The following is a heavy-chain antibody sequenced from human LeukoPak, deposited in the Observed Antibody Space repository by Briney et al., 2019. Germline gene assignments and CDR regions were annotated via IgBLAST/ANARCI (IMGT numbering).Heavy chain of an antibody. CDR2: IWDDGSDK. Sequence: PGRSLRLSCVASGFTFTNHGMHWVRQAPGKGLEWVASIWDDGSDKYSADSVRGRFTISRDNSKKTLYLQMNSLRAEDTAVYYCAREAAYFDCWGQGTLVTVSS. V-gene: IGHV3-33*08. D-gene: IGHD6-13*01. CDR1: GFTFTNHG. J-gene: IGHJ4*02. CDR3: AREAAYFDC.